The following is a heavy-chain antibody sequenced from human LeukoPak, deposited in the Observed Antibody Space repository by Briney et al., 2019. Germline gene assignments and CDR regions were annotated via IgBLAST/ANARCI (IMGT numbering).Heavy chain of an antibody. CDR2: ISNNGGYT. D-gene: IGHD1-14*01. V-gene: IGHV3-23*01. CDR1: GFTFSSSA. CDR3: AGDPNRSYFDH. J-gene: IGHJ4*02. Sequence: GGSLRLSCAASGFTFSSSAMSWVRQAPGKGLEWVSAISNNGGYTYYADSVQGRFTISRDNSKSTLCLQMDSLRSEDTAIYYCAGDPNRSYFDHWGQGTLVTVSS.